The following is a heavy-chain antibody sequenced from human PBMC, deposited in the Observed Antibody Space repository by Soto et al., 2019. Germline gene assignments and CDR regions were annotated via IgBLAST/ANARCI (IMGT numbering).Heavy chain of an antibody. D-gene: IGHD2-15*01. CDR2: ISYDGSNK. CDR3: AKDNTHCSGGSCYGCDS. V-gene: IGHV3-30*18. J-gene: IGHJ4*02. Sequence: GSLRLSCAASGFTFSIYGMHWVLQAPCKGLEWVAVISYDGSNKYYADSVKGRFTISRDNSKNTLDLQMNSLRAEDTAVYYCAKDNTHCSGGSCYGCDSWGQGSLVTVSS. CDR1: GFTFSIYG.